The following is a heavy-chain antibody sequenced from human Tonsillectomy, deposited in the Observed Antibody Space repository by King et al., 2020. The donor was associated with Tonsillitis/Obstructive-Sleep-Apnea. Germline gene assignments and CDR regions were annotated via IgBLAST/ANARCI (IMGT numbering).Heavy chain of an antibody. Sequence: QMQLQESGSGLVKPSQTLSLTCAVSGGSISSDGYSWSWIRQPPGKGLEWMGYIHHTGSTSYKSSLKSQVTISIDRSKNHCSLKLNSVTAADTALYYCARAPGYIFFDYWGQGILVTVSS. CDR3: ARAPGYIFFDY. V-gene: IGHV4-30-2*01. J-gene: IGHJ4*02. D-gene: IGHD5-24*01. CDR1: GGSISSDGYS. CDR2: IHHTGST.